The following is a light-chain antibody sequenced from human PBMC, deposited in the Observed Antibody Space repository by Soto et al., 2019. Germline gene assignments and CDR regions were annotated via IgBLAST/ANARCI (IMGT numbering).Light chain of an antibody. CDR3: QQSYSTPWT. CDR2: AAS. J-gene: IGKJ1*01. CDR1: QSISTY. Sequence: DIQMTQSPSSLSASVGDRVTITCLASQSISTYLNWYQQKPGKAPKLLIYAASSLQSGVPSRFSGSGAGTDFTLTISSLQPEDFATYYCQQSYSTPWTFGQGTKVEIK. V-gene: IGKV1-39*01.